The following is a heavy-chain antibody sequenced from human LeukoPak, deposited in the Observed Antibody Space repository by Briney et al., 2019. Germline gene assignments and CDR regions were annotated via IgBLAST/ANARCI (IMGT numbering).Heavy chain of an antibody. J-gene: IGHJ4*02. D-gene: IGHD4-23*01. CDR1: GFTFSSYG. CDR3: AREGYGGNPAHPYYFDY. V-gene: IGHV3-30*03. Sequence: GGSLRLSCAASGFTFSSYGMHWVRQAPGKGLEWVAVISYDGSNKYYADSVKGRFTISRDNSKNTLYLQMNSLRAEDTAVYYCAREGYGGNPAHPYYFDYWGQGTLVTVSS. CDR2: ISYDGSNK.